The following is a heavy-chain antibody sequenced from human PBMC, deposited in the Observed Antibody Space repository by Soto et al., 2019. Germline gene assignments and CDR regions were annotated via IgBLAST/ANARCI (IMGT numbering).Heavy chain of an antibody. CDR3: ASPSHYYDSSGDYYYYYGMDV. CDR2: IIPIFGTA. J-gene: IGHJ6*02. V-gene: IGHV1-69*13. CDR1: GGTFSSYA. Sequence: SVKVSCKASGGTFSSYAISWVRQAPGQGLEWMGGIIPIFGTANYAQKFQDRVTITADESTSTAYMELSSLRSEDTAVYYCASPSHYYDSSGDYYYYYGMDVWGQGTTVTVSS. D-gene: IGHD3-22*01.